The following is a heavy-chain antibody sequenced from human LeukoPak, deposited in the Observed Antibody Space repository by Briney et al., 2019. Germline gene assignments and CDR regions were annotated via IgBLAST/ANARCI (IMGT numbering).Heavy chain of an antibody. Sequence: GGSLRLSCSGSGLLFDNYAMHWVRQAPGKGLEWVGLISFDGSTTHYADSVRGGFTISRDNSKSILYLQMDSMTLEDTAVYYCASELTRMMPGYRAQFYYAMDVWGQGTTVTVSS. CDR1: GLLFDNYA. CDR3: ASELTRMMPGYRAQFYYAMDV. CDR2: ISFDGSTT. J-gene: IGHJ6*02. D-gene: IGHD5-18*01. V-gene: IGHV3-30-3*01.